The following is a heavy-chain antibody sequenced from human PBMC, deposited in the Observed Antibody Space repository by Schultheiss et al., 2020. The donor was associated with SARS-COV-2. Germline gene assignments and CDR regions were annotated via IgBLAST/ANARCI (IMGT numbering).Heavy chain of an antibody. V-gene: IGHV3-23*01. Sequence: GGSLRLSCAASGFMFSGYAMTWVRQAPGKGLEWVSSISRSGSSIYYADSVKGRFTISRDNSKSTVHLQMNSLKAEDTAVYYCAKTLYSGPREFYYYALDVWGQGTTVTVSS. CDR3: AKTLYSGPREFYYYALDV. J-gene: IGHJ6*02. D-gene: IGHD5-12*01. CDR1: GFMFSGYA. CDR2: ISRSGSSI.